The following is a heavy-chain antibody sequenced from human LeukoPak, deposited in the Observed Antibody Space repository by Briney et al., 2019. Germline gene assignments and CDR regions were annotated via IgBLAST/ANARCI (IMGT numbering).Heavy chain of an antibody. CDR3: VRLRRNSDRSGYYYYYDY. J-gene: IGHJ4*02. D-gene: IGHD3-22*01. CDR2: FSVRSNYI. Sequence: GGSLRLSCAASGFTFSSYSINWVRQAPGKGLEWVSSFSVRSNYIYHAGSVRGRFSISRDDARDSLYLEMNSLRAEDSAVYYCVRLRRNSDRSGYYYYYDYWGQGTLVTVSS. V-gene: IGHV3-21*01. CDR1: GFTFSSYS.